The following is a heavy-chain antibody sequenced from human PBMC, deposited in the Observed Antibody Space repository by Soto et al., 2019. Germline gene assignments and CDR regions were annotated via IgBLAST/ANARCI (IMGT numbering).Heavy chain of an antibody. J-gene: IGHJ4*02. CDR1: GGTFSSYA. D-gene: IGHD3-22*01. V-gene: IGHV1-69*13. Sequence: ASVKVSCKASGGTFSSYATSWVRQAPGQGLEWMGGIIPIFGTANYAQKFQGRVTITADESTSTAYMELSSLRSEDTAVYYCASGDYDSSGLFDYWGQGTLVTVSS. CDR2: IIPIFGTA. CDR3: ASGDYDSSGLFDY.